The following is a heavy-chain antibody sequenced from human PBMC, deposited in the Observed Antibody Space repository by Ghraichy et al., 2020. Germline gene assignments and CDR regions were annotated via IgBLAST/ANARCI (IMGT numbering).Heavy chain of an antibody. CDR2: FSGSSSTT. CDR1: GFTFSNYA. CDR3: VRKGLGPFDN. D-gene: IGHD3-10*01. J-gene: IGHJ4*02. V-gene: IGHV3-23*01. Sequence: GGSLRLSCAASGFTFSNYAMSWVRQVPGKGLEWVSGFSGSSSTTYYTDSVKGRFTISRDNSKNTVYLQMNSLRAEDTAVYYCVRKGLGPFDNWGQGTLVTVSS.